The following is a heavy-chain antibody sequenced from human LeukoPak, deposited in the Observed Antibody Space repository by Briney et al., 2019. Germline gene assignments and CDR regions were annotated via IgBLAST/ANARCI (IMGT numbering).Heavy chain of an antibody. D-gene: IGHD3-16*02. Sequence: SVKVSCKASGGTFSSYAISWVRQAPGQGLEWMGGIIPIFGTANYAQKFQGRVTITADESTSTAYMELSSLRSEDTAVYYCARGRRSRVIPFDYWGQGTLVTVSS. J-gene: IGHJ4*02. V-gene: IGHV1-69*13. CDR3: ARGRRSRVIPFDY. CDR1: GGTFSSYA. CDR2: IIPIFGTA.